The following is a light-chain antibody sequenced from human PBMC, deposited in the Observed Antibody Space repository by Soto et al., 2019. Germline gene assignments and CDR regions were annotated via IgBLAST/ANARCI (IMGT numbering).Light chain of an antibody. CDR3: QHYSGYPWT. Sequence: DIQMTQSPSTLSTSVGDRVTITCRASQSISSWLAWYQQKPGKAPKLLIYKASNLETGVPSRFSGSGSGTEFTLTSSSLQPDDCATYYCQHYSGYPWTFGQGNKVEIK. CDR1: QSISSW. V-gene: IGKV1-5*03. CDR2: KAS. J-gene: IGKJ1*01.